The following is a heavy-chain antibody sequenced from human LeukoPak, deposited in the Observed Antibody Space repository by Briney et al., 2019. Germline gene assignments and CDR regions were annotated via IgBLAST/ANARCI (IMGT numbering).Heavy chain of an antibody. CDR1: TVTLNKYW. J-gene: IGHJ4*02. V-gene: IGHV3-7*05. CDR3: ASRAGYTGSWSAFDY. D-gene: IGHD6-13*01. Sequence: PGGSLRLSCTASTVTLNKYWMSCVRHAPEQGLEWVAKIKQDGSEKYHVDFMKGRFTISRDNAKNSLYLQMNSLRAEDTAVYYCASRAGYTGSWSAFDYWGQGTLVTVSS. CDR2: IKQDGSEK.